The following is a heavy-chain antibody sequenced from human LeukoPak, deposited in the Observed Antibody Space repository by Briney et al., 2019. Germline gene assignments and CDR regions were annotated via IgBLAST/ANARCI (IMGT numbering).Heavy chain of an antibody. CDR2: ISTTGSTM. V-gene: IGHV3-48*04. CDR3: SRGRFLLNGLDV. Sequence: GGSLRLSCAASGFTFSSYGMHWVRQAPGKGLEWVSYISTTGSTMFYADSVKGRFTVSRDNDRNTLSLQMNSLRVDDTAVYYWSRGRFLLNGLDVWGHGTTVTLSS. J-gene: IGHJ6*01. D-gene: IGHD3-3*01. CDR1: GFTFSSYG.